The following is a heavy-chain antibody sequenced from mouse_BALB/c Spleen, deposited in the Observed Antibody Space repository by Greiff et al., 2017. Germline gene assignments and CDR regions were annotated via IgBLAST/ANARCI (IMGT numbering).Heavy chain of an antibody. J-gene: IGHJ4*01. CDR1: GYTFTSYV. Sequence: VQLQQSGPELVKPGASVKMSCKASGYTFTSYVMHWVWQKPGQGLEWIGFINPYNDGTKYNEKFKGKGTLTSDNASSTAYMELSSLTSEDAAVYYCARVRAWYGNYEDYAMDYWGQGTSVTVSS. CDR3: ARVRAWYGNYEDYAMDY. CDR2: INPYNDGT. D-gene: IGHD2-10*02. V-gene: IGHV1-14*01.